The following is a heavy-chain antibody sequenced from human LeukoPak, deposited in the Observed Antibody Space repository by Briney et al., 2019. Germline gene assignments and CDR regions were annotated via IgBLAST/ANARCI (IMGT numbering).Heavy chain of an antibody. J-gene: IGHJ4*02. Sequence: SETLSLTCTVSGGSISSYYWSWIRQPPGKGLEWIGYIYYSGSTNYNPSLKSRVTISVDTSKNQFSLKLSSVTAADTAVYYCARVNRALGLLWFGEFRYFDYWGQGTLVTVSS. CDR3: ARVNRALGLLWFGEFRYFDY. CDR1: GGSISSYY. CDR2: IYYSGST. V-gene: IGHV4-59*08. D-gene: IGHD3-10*01.